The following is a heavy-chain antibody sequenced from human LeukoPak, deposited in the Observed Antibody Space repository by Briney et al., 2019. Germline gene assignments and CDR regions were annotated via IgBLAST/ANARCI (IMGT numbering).Heavy chain of an antibody. CDR2: IYYSGST. J-gene: IGHJ3*02. D-gene: IGHD5-24*01. V-gene: IGHV4-59*01. CDR3: ARDLRRDGYNLDAFDI. Sequence: SETLSLTCTVSGGSISSYYWSWIRQPPGKGLEWIGYIYYSGSTNYNPSLKSRVTISVDTSKNQFSLKLSSVTAADTAVYYCARDLRRDGYNLDAFDIWGQGTMVTVSS. CDR1: GGSISSYY.